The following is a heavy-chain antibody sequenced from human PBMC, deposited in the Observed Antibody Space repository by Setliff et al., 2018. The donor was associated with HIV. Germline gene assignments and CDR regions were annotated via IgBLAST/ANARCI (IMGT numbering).Heavy chain of an antibody. D-gene: IGHD5-18*01. V-gene: IGHV1-46*04. CDR1: GYTFSTYA. Sequence: GASVKVSCKASGYTFSTYAMHWVRQAPGQGLEWMGIINASGGSTTYAQKLQGRVTMTRDTSTSTAYMELRSLRSEDTAMYHCARRGRFTGGYSYGSDYFEYWGQGTLVTVSS. J-gene: IGHJ4*02. CDR2: INASGGST. CDR3: ARRGRFTGGYSYGSDYFEY.